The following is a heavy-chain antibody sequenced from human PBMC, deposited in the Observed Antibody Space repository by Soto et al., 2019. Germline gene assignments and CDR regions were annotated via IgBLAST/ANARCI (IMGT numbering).Heavy chain of an antibody. CDR1: GFTLSSYG. CDR2: IWFDGSNK. CDR3: ARTKEGSNYLNDY. J-gene: IGHJ4*02. V-gene: IGHV3-33*01. D-gene: IGHD1-20*01. Sequence: QVQLVESGGGVVQPGRSLRLSCAASGFTLSSYGMHWVRQAPGKGLEWVALIWFDGSNKYYADSVKGRFTISRDNSKNTLYLDMNSLSAEDTAVYYCARTKEGSNYLNDYWGQGTLVTVSS.